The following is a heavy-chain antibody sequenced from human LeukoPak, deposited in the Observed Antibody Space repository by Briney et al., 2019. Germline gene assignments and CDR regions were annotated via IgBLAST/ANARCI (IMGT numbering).Heavy chain of an antibody. CDR2: IYTSGST. D-gene: IGHD2-2*02. V-gene: IGHV4-61*02. CDR3: ARGPPYIVVVPAVIRGFDP. CDR1: GGSISSGDYY. J-gene: IGHJ5*02. Sequence: SETLSLTCTVSGGSISSGDYYWSWIRQPPGKGLEWIGRIYTSGSTNYNPSLKSRVTISVDTPKNQFSLKLSSVTAADTAVYYCARGPPYIVVVPAVIRGFDPWGQGTLVTVSS.